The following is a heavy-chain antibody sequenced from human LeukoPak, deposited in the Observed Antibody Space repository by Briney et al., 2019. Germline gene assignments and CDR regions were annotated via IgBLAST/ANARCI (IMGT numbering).Heavy chain of an antibody. CDR2: IYYSGST. J-gene: IGHJ3*02. D-gene: IGHD2-15*01. CDR1: GGSISSYY. V-gene: IGHV4-59*08. Sequence: SETLSLTCTVSGGSISSYYWTWIRQPPGKGLEWLGYIYYSGSTNYNPSLMSRVTISVDTSKNQFSVKLSSVTAADTAVYYCARRGPESKGYCSGGSCYPSRQALDIWGQGTMVTVSS. CDR3: ARRGPESKGYCSGGSCYPSRQALDI.